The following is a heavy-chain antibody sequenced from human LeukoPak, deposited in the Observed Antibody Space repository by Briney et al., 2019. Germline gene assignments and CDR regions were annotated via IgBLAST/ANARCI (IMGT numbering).Heavy chain of an antibody. J-gene: IGHJ4*02. D-gene: IGHD5-18*01. V-gene: IGHV4-59*01. CDR2: IYYSGSS. CDR3: ARVGGYSHKD. CDR1: SGSISSYY. Sequence: SETLSLTCTVSSGSISSYYWSWIRQPPGKGLEWIGYIYYSGSSNYNPSLKSRVTISVDTSKNQFSLRLSSVTAADTAVYYCARVGGYSHKDWGQGTLVTASS.